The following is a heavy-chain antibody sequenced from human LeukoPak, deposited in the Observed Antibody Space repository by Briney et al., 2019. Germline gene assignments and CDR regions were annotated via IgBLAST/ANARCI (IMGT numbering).Heavy chain of an antibody. J-gene: IGHJ5*02. V-gene: IGHV4-59*08. CDR3: ARQFYTRSWDRWFDP. CDR1: GGSISNYY. D-gene: IGHD6-13*01. CDR2: IYYSVTT. Sequence: PSETLSLTCTVSGGSISNYYWSWIRQPPGKGLEWIGFIYYSVTTNYNPSLKSRVSISLDTSKRQFSLKLTSVAAADTAHYYCARQFYTRSWDRWFDPWGQGILVTVSS.